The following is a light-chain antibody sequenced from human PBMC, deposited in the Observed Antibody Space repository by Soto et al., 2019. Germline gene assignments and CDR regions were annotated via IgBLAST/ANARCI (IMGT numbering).Light chain of an antibody. J-gene: IGLJ2*01. Sequence: QSVLTQPPSASGTPGQSVTMSCSGSSSNIGSKYVHWYQHLPGTAPKLLIYSNNQLPSGVTDRFSGSKSGTSASLAIIGLRSESEADYYCAAGDDNLSGPALGGGTKVTVL. V-gene: IGLV1-47*01. CDR3: AAGDDNLSGPA. CDR1: SSNIGSKY. CDR2: SNN.